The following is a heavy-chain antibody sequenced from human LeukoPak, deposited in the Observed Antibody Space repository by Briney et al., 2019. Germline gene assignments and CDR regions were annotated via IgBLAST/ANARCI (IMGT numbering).Heavy chain of an antibody. CDR1: GFTFSSYW. V-gene: IGHV3-7*01. CDR2: IKQDGSEK. J-gene: IGHJ6*03. D-gene: IGHD5-12*01. Sequence: GGSLRLSCAASGFTFSSYWMSWVRQAPGKGLEWVANIKQDGSEKYYVDSVKGRFTISRDNAKNSLYLQMNSLRAEDTAVYYCARGLAPSGYWYYYYYMDVWGKGTTVTISS. CDR3: ARGLAPSGYWYYYYYMDV.